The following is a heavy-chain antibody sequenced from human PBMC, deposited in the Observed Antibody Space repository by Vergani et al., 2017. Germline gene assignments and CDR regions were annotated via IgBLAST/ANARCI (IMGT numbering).Heavy chain of an antibody. V-gene: IGHV3-30*02. CDR2: IQFDGSNQ. D-gene: IGHD3-16*01. J-gene: IGHJ4*02. CDR3: AKHFRGWGIDY. Sequence: QVQLVESGGGVVQRGGSLRLSCATSGSTLSNYDMQWIRQGQGKGLEFVAFIQFDGSNQYYADSVKGRFTLSRDFSKNTLYLQMNSLRTDDTATYYCAKHFRGWGIDYWGQGTQVIVSS. CDR1: GSTLSNYD.